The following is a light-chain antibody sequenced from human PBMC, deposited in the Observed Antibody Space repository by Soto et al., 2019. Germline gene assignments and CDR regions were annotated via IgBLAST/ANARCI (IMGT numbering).Light chain of an antibody. V-gene: IGKV3-11*01. J-gene: IGKJ1*01. CDR2: EAS. CDR1: QRVSTF. CDR3: QQSHNWPRT. Sequence: ESVLTQCPGTLSLSPGDRATLSCRASQRVSTFLAWYQQRPGQAPRLLISEASNRATGIPARFSGSGSGTDFTLTISSLEPEDFAVYYCQQSHNWPRTFGQGTRVDIK.